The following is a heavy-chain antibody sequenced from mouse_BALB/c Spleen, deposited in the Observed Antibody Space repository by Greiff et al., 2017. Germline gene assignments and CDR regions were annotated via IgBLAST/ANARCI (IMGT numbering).Heavy chain of an antibody. Sequence: EVKLVESGAELVKPGASVKLSCTASGFNIKDTYMHWVKQRPEQGLEWIGRIDPANGNTKYDPKFQGKATITADTSSNTAYLQLSSLTSEDTAVYYCARGNSPSYFDYWGQGTTLTVSS. CDR1: GFNIKDTY. V-gene: IGHV14-3*02. CDR2: IDPANGNT. D-gene: IGHD2-1*01. CDR3: ARGNSPSYFDY. J-gene: IGHJ2*01.